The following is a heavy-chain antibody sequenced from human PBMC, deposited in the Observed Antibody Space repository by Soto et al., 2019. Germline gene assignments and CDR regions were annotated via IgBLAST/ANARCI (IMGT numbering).Heavy chain of an antibody. D-gene: IGHD3-9*01. J-gene: IGHJ4*02. CDR2: INAGHGNT. Sequence: ASVKVSCKASGYTFSSYAIHWVRQAPGQRLEWMGWINAGHGNTKYSQKFQGRVIITRDTSTSTAYMELRSLRSDDTAVYYCARDPGFRSDYWGQGTLVTV. V-gene: IGHV1-3*01. CDR3: ARDPGFRSDY. CDR1: GYTFSSYA.